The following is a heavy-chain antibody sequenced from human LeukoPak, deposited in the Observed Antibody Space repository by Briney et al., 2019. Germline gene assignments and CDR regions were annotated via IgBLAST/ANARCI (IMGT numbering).Heavy chain of an antibody. CDR3: ARGGRLEELATILGGNFDC. CDR2: INHSGST. D-gene: IGHD5-24*01. V-gene: IGHV4-34*01. Sequence: SETLSLTCAVYGGSFSGYYWSWIRQPPGKGLEWIGEINHSGSTNYNPSLKSRVTISVDTSKNQFSLKLSSVTAADTAVYYCARGGRLEELATILGGNFDCWGQGTLVTVSS. CDR1: GGSFSGYY. J-gene: IGHJ4*02.